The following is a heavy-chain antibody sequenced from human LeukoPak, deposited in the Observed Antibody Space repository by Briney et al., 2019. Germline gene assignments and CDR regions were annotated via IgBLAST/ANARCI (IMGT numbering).Heavy chain of an antibody. Sequence: SSETLSLTCGVSGGSISNTNWWSWVRQPPGQGLEWIGEISLTGLTHYNPSLESRVTVSLDKSKNQLSLNLTTVTAADTAVYYCSRENGAFSPFGYWGQGTLVTVLS. CDR1: GGSISNTNW. D-gene: IGHD2-8*01. V-gene: IGHV4-4*02. J-gene: IGHJ4*02. CDR3: SRENGAFSPFGY. CDR2: ISLTGLT.